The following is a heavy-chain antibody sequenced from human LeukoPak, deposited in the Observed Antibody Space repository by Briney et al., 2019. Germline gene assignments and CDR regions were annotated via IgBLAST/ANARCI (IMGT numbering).Heavy chain of an antibody. CDR2: ILPDGSQK. D-gene: IGHD6-13*01. J-gene: IGHJ4*02. Sequence: GGSLRLSCVASDFTFSFYWMTWVRQAPGKGLEWLANILPDGSQKYYVDSVKGRFTISRDNPKNSLYLQINNLKAEDTAVYYCGRLAHNAWYAIDFWGQGALVTVSS. CDR3: GRLAHNAWYAIDF. V-gene: IGHV3-7*01. CDR1: DFTFSFYW.